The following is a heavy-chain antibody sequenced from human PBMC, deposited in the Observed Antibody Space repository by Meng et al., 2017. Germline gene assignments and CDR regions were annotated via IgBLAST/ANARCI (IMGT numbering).Heavy chain of an antibody. CDR3: ATLQMTTVTTEVGDDY. D-gene: IGHD4-17*01. CDR1: GGTFSSYT. Sequence: QVQMVHAGGEVKKPGSSLKVSCKASGGTFSSYTISWVRQAPGQGLEWMGRIIPILGIANYAQKFQGRVTITADKSTSTAYMELSSLRSEDTAVYYCATLQMTTVTTEVGDDYWGQGTLVTVSS. V-gene: IGHV1-69*02. J-gene: IGHJ4*02. CDR2: IIPILGIA.